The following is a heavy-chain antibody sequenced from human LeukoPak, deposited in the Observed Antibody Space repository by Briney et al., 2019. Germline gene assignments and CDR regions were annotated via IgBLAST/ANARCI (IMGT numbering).Heavy chain of an antibody. Sequence: SETLSLTCTVSGGSISPYYWSWIRQPPGRGLEWIGNVFASGSTNYKPSLKRRVTISVDTPMHQLSLKLSSVTAADTAVYYCARADFHYDTRGEWMYYFDYWGQGTLVTVSS. CDR2: VFASGST. D-gene: IGHD3-22*01. CDR1: GGSISPYY. V-gene: IGHV4-4*09. CDR3: ARADFHYDTRGEWMYYFDY. J-gene: IGHJ4*02.